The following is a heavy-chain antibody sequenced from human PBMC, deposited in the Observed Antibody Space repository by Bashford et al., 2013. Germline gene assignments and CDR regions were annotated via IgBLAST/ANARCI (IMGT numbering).Heavy chain of an antibody. J-gene: IGHJ4*02. CDR3: ARWRGGIVGTFGPRALDY. Sequence: ESLKISCKGSGYIFTNYWIAWVRQMPGKGLEWMGIIYPGDSDTRHSPSFQGQVTISADKSINTAYLQWSSLKASDTAIYYCARWRGGIVGTFGPRALDYWGQGTLVTVSS. CDR2: IYPGDSDT. V-gene: IGHV5-51*01. D-gene: IGHD1-26*01. CDR1: GYIFTNYW.